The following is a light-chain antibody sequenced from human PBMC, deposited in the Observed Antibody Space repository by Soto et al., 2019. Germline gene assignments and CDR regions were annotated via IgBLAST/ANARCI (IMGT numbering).Light chain of an antibody. CDR3: QQRTNWPLT. V-gene: IGKV3-11*01. CDR1: QTISSY. J-gene: IGKJ4*01. Sequence: EIVLTQSPATLSLSPGERATLSGRASQTISSYLAWYQQKPGQAPRLLIYDASNRAAGIPARFSGFGSGTDFTLTISSLEPEDVAIYYCQQRTNWPLTFGGGTNVEIK. CDR2: DAS.